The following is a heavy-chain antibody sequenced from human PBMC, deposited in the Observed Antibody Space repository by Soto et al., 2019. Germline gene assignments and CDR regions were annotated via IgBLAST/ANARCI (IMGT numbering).Heavy chain of an antibody. CDR1: GDSVTSVSDY. J-gene: IGHJ6*02. D-gene: IGHD3-10*01. CDR2: IYYSGSA. CDR3: ARGVGFGYYYYHMDL. V-gene: IGHV4-61*01. Sequence: QVQLQESGPGLVKPSETLSLTCTVSGDSVTSVSDYWSWIRQPPGKRLEWIGYIYYSGSADYNPSLRRRVTISIDTSKNQFSLKLTSVTAADTAVYYCARGVGFGYYYYHMDLWGQGTTVTVSS.